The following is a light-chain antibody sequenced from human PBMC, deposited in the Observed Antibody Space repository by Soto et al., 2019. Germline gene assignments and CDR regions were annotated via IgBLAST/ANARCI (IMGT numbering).Light chain of an antibody. CDR3: SSYTTSSTVV. CDR2: DVS. CDR1: SIDVGGYNY. V-gene: IGLV2-14*03. Sequence: QSALTQPASVSESPGQSITISCTGSSIDVGGYNYVSWYQQHHPGKAPKLMIYDVSNRPSGVSNRFSGSKSGNTASLTISGLQAEDEADYYCSSYTTSSTVVFCGGTKLTVL. J-gene: IGLJ2*01.